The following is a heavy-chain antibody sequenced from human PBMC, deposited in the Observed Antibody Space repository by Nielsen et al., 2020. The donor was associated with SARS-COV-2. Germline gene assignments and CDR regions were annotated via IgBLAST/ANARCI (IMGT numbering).Heavy chain of an antibody. CDR2: ISDDGTNK. Sequence: GESLKISCEASGFIFNTYGMNWVRQAPGEGLEWVAVISDDGTNKYYADSVKGRFSISRDNSKATLYLQMSSLRPADTATYYCVTAIGYLGGDYRDSWGQGTLVSVSS. D-gene: IGHD2-21*01. V-gene: IGHV3-30*03. CDR3: VTAIGYLGGDYRDS. J-gene: IGHJ4*02. CDR1: GFIFNTYG.